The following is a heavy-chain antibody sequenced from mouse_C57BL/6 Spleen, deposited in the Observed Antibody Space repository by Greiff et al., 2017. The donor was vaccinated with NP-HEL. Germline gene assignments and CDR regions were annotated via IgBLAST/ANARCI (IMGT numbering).Heavy chain of an antibody. Sequence: VMLVESGAELVRPGASVKLSCKASGYTFTTYYINWVKQRPGQGLEWIARIYPGGGNTYYNEKFKGKATLTADKSSSTAYMQLSSLTSEDSAVYFCERAQYYGSSYVNYYAMDDWGQGTSVTVSS. CDR3: ERAQYYGSSYVNYYAMDD. V-gene: IGHV1-76*01. J-gene: IGHJ4*01. D-gene: IGHD1-1*01. CDR2: IYPGGGNT. CDR1: GYTFTTYY.